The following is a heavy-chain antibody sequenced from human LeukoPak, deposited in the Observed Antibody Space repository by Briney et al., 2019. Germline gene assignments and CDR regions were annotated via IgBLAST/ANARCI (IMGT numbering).Heavy chain of an antibody. CDR3: ARGPPRTYYDFWSGYLRCDY. V-gene: IGHV3-21*01. CDR2: ISSISSYI. CDR1: GFTFSSYS. Sequence: GGSLRLSCAPSGFTFSSYSMNWFRQAPGKGLEWFSSISSISSYIYYADSVKGRFTISRDNAKNSLYLQMDSLRAEDTAVYYCARGPPRTYYDFWSGYLRCDYWGQGTLVTVSS. D-gene: IGHD3-3*01. J-gene: IGHJ4*02.